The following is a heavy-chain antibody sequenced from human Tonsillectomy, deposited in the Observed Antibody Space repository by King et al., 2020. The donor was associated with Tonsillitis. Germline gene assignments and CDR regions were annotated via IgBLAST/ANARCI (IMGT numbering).Heavy chain of an antibody. CDR2: ISGSGGTT. D-gene: IGHD6-13*01. CDR3: AKEGSSSSWFYYYGMDV. V-gene: IGHV3-23*04. Sequence: VQLVESGGGLVQPGGSLRLSCAASGFTFSIYAMSWVRQAPGKGLEWVSAISGSGGTTYYADSVKGRFTISRGSSKNTLYLQMNSLRAEDTAVYYCAKEGSSSSWFYYYGMDVWGQGTTVTVSS. J-gene: IGHJ6*02. CDR1: GFTFSIYA.